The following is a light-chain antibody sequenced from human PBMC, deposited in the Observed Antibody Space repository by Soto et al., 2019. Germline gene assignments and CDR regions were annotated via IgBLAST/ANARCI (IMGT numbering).Light chain of an antibody. J-gene: IGKJ5*01. V-gene: IGKV1-39*01. Sequence: DIQMTQSRASLSASVGDRGTITCRASQSIVTYLNWYLQKPGKAPTLLIYAASNLQSGVPSRFSGSGSGTDFTLTISSLQPEDFATYYCQQIYSAPTTFGQATRLEIK. CDR3: QQIYSAPTT. CDR2: AAS. CDR1: QSIVTY.